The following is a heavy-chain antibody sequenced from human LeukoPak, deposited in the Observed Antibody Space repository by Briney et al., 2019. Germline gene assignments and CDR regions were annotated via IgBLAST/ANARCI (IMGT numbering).Heavy chain of an antibody. Sequence: ASVKVSCKASGYTFTSYAMHWVRQAPGQRLEWMGWINAGNGNTKYSQKFQGRVTITRDTSASTAYMELSSLRSEDTAVHHCARQCSSGWDYFDYWGQGTLVTVSS. D-gene: IGHD6-19*01. CDR2: INAGNGNT. J-gene: IGHJ4*02. V-gene: IGHV1-3*01. CDR3: ARQCSSGWDYFDY. CDR1: GYTFTSYA.